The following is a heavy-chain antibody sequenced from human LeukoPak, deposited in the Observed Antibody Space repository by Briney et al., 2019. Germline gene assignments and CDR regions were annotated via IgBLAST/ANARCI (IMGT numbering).Heavy chain of an antibody. CDR1: GFTFSNHW. V-gene: IGHV3-7*03. Sequence: HPGGSLRLSCAASGFTFSNHWMSWVRQAPGKGLEWVANIKEDGSEKYYVDSVKGRFTISRDNSKNSLYLQMNSLRAEDTALYYCAKESRSHSSSWKNPNYYYYYYMDVWGKGTTVTVSS. CDR2: IKEDGSEK. J-gene: IGHJ6*03. D-gene: IGHD6-13*01. CDR3: AKESRSHSSSWKNPNYYYYYYMDV.